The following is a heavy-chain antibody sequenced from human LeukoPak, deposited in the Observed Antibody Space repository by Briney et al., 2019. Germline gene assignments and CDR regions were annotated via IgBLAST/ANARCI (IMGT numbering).Heavy chain of an antibody. CDR1: GESFSGYY. D-gene: IGHD2-21*02. V-gene: IGHV4-34*01. CDR3: ANRGSVVTAMSGHWFDP. J-gene: IGHJ5*02. Sequence: PSETLSLTCAVYGESFSGYYWSWIRQPPGKGLEWIGENNHSGSTNYKPSLKSRVTISVDTSKNQFSLKLSSVTAADTAVYYCANRGSVVTAMSGHWFDPWGQGTLVTVSS. CDR2: NNHSGST.